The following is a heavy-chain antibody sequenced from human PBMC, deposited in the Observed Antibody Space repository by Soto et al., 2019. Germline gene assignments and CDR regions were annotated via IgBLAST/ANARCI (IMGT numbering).Heavy chain of an antibody. J-gene: IGHJ3*02. CDR1: GGSVSSSNW. CDR3: ARVPGVVVSADDAFDI. CDR2: IYHSGSA. Sequence: QVQLQESGPGLVKPAGTLSLTCAVSGGSVSSSNWWSWVRHSPGKGLEWMGEIYHSGSAHYNPSLKSRATISLDKSKTQFSLRLTSVTAADTAVYYCARVPGVVVSADDAFDIWGPGTRVIVSS. D-gene: IGHD2-21*02. V-gene: IGHV4-4*02.